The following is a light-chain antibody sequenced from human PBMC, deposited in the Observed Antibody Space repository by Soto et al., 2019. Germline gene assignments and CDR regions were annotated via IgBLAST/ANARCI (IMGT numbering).Light chain of an antibody. CDR2: RTS. J-gene: IGKJ1*01. V-gene: IGKV1-39*01. CDR3: QQSYSSSWT. CDR1: QSISNS. Sequence: IQLTQSHSSLSASVGDRFTISWLSIQSISNSLNWYQKKPGKAPNLLIFRTSGVHSGVPSRFSGSGSGTDFILTISSLQREDLATYYCQQSYSSSWTLGQGTKV.